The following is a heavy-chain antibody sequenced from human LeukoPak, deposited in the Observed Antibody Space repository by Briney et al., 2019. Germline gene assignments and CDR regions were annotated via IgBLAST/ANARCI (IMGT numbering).Heavy chain of an antibody. J-gene: IGHJ4*02. V-gene: IGHV3-53*01. CDR2: FYVGGAT. CDR1: GFTFSSYG. CDR3: ARGDGYNFFVY. Sequence: GGSLRLSCAASGFTFSSYGMHWVRQAPGKGLEWVSVFYVGGATYYADPVKGRFTISRDNSENTLYLQMKSLRAEDTAVYYCARGDGYNFFVYWGQGTLVTVSS. D-gene: IGHD5-24*01.